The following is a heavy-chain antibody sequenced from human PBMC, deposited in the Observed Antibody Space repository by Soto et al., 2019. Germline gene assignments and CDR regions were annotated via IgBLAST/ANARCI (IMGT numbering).Heavy chain of an antibody. CDR1: GFTCEDYA. D-gene: IGHD1-7*01. V-gene: IGHV3-9*01. J-gene: IGHJ5*02. CDR3: AKGLKPYQLLNWFDP. CDR2: ITWNSGSI. Sequence: EVQLVESGGGLVQPGRSLRLSCVASGFTCEDYAMHWVRQAPGKGLEWVSGITWNSGSIAYGDSVKGRFTVSRDNAKNSLYLQMHSLTTEDTALYYCAKGLKPYQLLNWFDPWGQGTQVTVSS.